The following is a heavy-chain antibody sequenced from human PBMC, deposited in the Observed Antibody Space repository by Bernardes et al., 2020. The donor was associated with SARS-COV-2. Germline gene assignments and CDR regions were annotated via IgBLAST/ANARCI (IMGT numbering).Heavy chain of an antibody. CDR2: INPGECSA. J-gene: IGHJ6*02. V-gene: IGHV1-46*01. CDR1: GYTFTKYY. D-gene: IGHD3-10*01. CDR3: AIGITMNRGARHYYTFDV. Sequence: ASVKVSCKASGYTFTKYYLNWVRQAPGQGLDWMGIINPGECSASYAQSFKGRVTMTRDTSTTTVYMELSSLRSEDTAVYFCAIGITMNRGARHYYTFDVWGQGTKV.